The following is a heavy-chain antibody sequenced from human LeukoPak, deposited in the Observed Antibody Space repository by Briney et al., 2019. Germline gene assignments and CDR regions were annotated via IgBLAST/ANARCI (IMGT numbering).Heavy chain of an antibody. D-gene: IGHD3-10*01. CDR3: ARAMVRGVTKYYFDY. J-gene: IGHJ4*02. CDR2: IYYSGST. V-gene: IGHV4-59*01. Sequence: TSETLSLTCTVSGGSISSYYWSWIRQPPGKGLEWIGYIYYSGSTNYNPSLKSRVTISVDTSKNQFSLKLSSVTAADTAVYYCARAMVRGVTKYYFDYWGQGTLVTVSS. CDR1: GGSISSYY.